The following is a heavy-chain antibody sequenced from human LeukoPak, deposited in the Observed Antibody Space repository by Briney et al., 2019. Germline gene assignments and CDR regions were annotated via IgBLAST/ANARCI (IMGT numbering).Heavy chain of an antibody. Sequence: GGSLRLSCAASGFTFSSYTIHWVRQPPGKGLEWVAVISFDGSNKYYADSVKGRFTISRDNAKNTLYLQMNSLRAEDTAVYYCARFEYSSSFGYWGQGTLVTVSS. CDR3: ARFEYSSSFGY. CDR1: GFTFSSYT. J-gene: IGHJ4*02. CDR2: ISFDGSNK. V-gene: IGHV3-30-3*01. D-gene: IGHD6-6*01.